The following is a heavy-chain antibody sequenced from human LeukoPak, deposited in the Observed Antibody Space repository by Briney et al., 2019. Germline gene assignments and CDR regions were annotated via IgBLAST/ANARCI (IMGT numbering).Heavy chain of an antibody. CDR2: ISAYNGNT. Sequence: ASVKVSCKASGYTFTSYGISWVRQAPGQGLEWMGWISAYNGNTNYAQKLQGRVTMTTDTSTSTAYMELRSLRSDDTAVYYCARDATDSSSYYGTYYYYYSMDVWGKGTTVTVSS. V-gene: IGHV1-18*01. CDR3: ARDATDSSSYYGTYYYYYSMDV. J-gene: IGHJ6*03. D-gene: IGHD6-13*01. CDR1: GYTFTSYG.